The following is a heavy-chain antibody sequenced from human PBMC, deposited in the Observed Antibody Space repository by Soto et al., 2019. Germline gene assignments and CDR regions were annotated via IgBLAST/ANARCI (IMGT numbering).Heavy chain of an antibody. Sequence: SETLSLTCTVSGGSISSYYWSWIRQPPGKGLEWIGEIYYSGSTNYNPSLKSRVTISVDTSKNQFSLRLTSVTAADTAVYYCARDKITGLFDYWGQGTLVTVSS. D-gene: IGHD2-8*02. CDR2: IYYSGST. CDR3: ARDKITGLFDY. CDR1: GGSISSYY. J-gene: IGHJ4*02. V-gene: IGHV4-59*12.